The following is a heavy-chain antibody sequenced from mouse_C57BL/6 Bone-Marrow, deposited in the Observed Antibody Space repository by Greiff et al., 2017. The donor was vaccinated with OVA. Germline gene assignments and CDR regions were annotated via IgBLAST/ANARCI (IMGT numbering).Heavy chain of an antibody. CDR1: GYTFTDYY. Sequence: EVQLLQSGPELVKPGASVKISCKASGYTFTDYYMNWVNQSHGKSLEWIGDISPNNGGTSYNHKLKGQVTLNVDKTSSTAYMERRSLTYEDSAVYYCARGDDSNYAMDYWGQGTSVTVSS. D-gene: IGHD1-1*01. CDR3: ARGDDSNYAMDY. V-gene: IGHV1-26*01. J-gene: IGHJ4*01. CDR2: ISPNNGGT.